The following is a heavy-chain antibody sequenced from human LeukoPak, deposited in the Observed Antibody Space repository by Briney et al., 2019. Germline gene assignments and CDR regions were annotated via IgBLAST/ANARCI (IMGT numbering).Heavy chain of an antibody. CDR3: AKSSLTSWDWPNDY. V-gene: IGHV3-30*18. D-gene: IGHD3/OR15-3a*01. J-gene: IGHJ4*02. CDR2: ISYDGSNK. CDR1: GVTFSSYG. Sequence: PGRSLRLSCAASGVTFSSYGMHCVRQAPGKGLEWVAVISYDGSNKYYADSVKGLFTISRDNSKNTLYLQMNSLRAEDTAVYYCAKSSLTSWDWPNDYWGQGTLVTVSS.